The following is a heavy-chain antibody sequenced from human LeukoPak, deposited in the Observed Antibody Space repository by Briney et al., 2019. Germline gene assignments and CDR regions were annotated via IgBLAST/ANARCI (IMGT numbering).Heavy chain of an antibody. Sequence: GGSLRLSCAASGSTFSSHWMHWVRXAPXXXXXXXXXXXXXXXATYYAASVKGRFTISRDNARNTLYLQMHSLTAEDTGVYYCVRGALRDCSYTSCTRGNWFDPWGQGTLVTVSS. CDR3: VRGALRDCSYTSCTRGNWFDP. CDR1: GSTFSSHW. V-gene: IGHV3-74*01. D-gene: IGHD2-2*01. J-gene: IGHJ5*02. CDR2: XXXXXXAT.